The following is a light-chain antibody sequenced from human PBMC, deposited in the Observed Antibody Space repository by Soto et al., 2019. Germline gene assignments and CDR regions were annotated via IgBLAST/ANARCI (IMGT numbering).Light chain of an antibody. V-gene: IGKV4-1*01. CDR1: QSVLYSSNNKNY. CDR3: QQYYSNPPT. CDR2: WAS. Sequence: DIVMTQSPDSLAVSLGERATINCKSSQSVLYSSNNKNYLGWDQQKPGQPPKLLIYWASTRESGVPDRFSGSGSGTDFTLTISSLQAEDVAVYYCQQYYSNPPTFGQGNKVEIK. J-gene: IGKJ1*01.